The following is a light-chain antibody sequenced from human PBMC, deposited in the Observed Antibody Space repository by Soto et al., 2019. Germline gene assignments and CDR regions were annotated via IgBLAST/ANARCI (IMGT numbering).Light chain of an antibody. Sequence: FPMTTSPSTLSASVGDRFTITCRASQNIRSRLAWFQQKPGKAPKLLIYDASSLESGVPQRFSGSGSGTEFTLTISSLQTDDFSTYSCQQYHSYWTFGQGTKVDIK. CDR3: QQYHSYWT. J-gene: IGKJ1*01. CDR2: DAS. V-gene: IGKV1-5*01. CDR1: QNIRSR.